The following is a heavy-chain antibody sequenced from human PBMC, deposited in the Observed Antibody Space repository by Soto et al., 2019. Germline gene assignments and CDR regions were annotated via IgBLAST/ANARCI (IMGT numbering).Heavy chain of an antibody. Sequence: EVQLVESGGGLVQPGGSLRLSCAASGFTFSNYAMHWVRQAPGKGPEYVSDISSFGGSTYYAYSVKGRFSISRDNSKNTLYLQMDSLRAEDTAVYYCARDLCTGGRCNDLDYWGQGALVTVSS. V-gene: IGHV3-64*01. CDR2: ISSFGGST. J-gene: IGHJ4*02. CDR1: GFTFSNYA. D-gene: IGHD2-15*01. CDR3: ARDLCTGGRCNDLDY.